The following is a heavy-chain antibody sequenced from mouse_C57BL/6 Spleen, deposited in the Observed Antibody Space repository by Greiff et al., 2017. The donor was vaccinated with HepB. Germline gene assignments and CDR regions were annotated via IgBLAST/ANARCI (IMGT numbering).Heavy chain of an antibody. D-gene: IGHD1-1*01. CDR1: GYTFTSYW. V-gene: IGHV1-50*01. J-gene: IGHJ4*01. Sequence: QVQLQQPGAELVKPGASVKLSCKASGYTFTSYWMQWVKQRPGQGLEWIGEFDPSDSYTNYKQKFKGKATLTVDTSSSTAYMQLSSLTSEDSAVYYCARLDGFYAMDYWGQGTSVTVSS. CDR2: FDPSDSYT. CDR3: ARLDGFYAMDY.